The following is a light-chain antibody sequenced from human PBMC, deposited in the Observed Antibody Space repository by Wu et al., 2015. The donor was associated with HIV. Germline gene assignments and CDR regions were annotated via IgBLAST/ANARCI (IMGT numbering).Light chain of an antibody. V-gene: IGKV1-5*03. J-gene: IGKJ1*01. CDR2: KAS. CDR1: QSISSW. CDR3: QQYNNYSPT. Sequence: DIQMTQSPSTLSASAGDRVTITCRASQSISSWLAWYQQKPGKAPKLLIYKASSLESGVPSRFSGSGSGTEFTLTISSLQPDDFATYYCQQYNNYSPTFGQGTKGGN.